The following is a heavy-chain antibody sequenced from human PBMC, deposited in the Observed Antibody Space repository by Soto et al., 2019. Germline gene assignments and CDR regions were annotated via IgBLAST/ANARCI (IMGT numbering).Heavy chain of an antibody. Sequence: GALRLSCEASGFTFSNYYMSWIRQAPEKGLELVSYISSRSVTIYYADSVKGRFTISRDNAKNSVHLQISSLRAEDTAVYYCARVSASGWYVNGRDYFDYWGQGTLVTVSS. D-gene: IGHD6-19*01. V-gene: IGHV3-11*01. CDR1: GFTFSNYY. CDR3: ARVSASGWYVNGRDYFDY. CDR2: ISSRSVTI. J-gene: IGHJ4*02.